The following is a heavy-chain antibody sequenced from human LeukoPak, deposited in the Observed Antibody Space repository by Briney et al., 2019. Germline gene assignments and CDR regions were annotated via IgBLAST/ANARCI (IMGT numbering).Heavy chain of an antibody. V-gene: IGHV3-21*01. CDR1: GFTFSSYS. CDR3: ARGDQLDDAFDI. CDR2: ISSSSSYI. Sequence: GGSLRLSCAASGFTFSSYSMNWVRQAPGKGLEWVSSISSSSSYIYYADSVKGRFAISRDNAKNSLYLQMNGLRAEDTAVYYCARGDQLDDAFDIWGQGTMVTVSS. J-gene: IGHJ3*02. D-gene: IGHD2-2*01.